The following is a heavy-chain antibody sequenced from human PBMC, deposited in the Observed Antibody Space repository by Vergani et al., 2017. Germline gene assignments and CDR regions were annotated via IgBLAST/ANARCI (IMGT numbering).Heavy chain of an antibody. D-gene: IGHD3-10*01. Sequence: QVPLVQSGAEVKKPGASVTVSCKASGYTFTSYGISWVRQAPGQGLEWMGWISAYNGNTNYAQKLQGRVTMTTDTSTSTAYMELRSLRSDDTAVYYCARDPLRFGELSGQDWFDPWGQGTLVTVSS. CDR2: ISAYNGNT. CDR3: ARDPLRFGELSGQDWFDP. CDR1: GYTFTSYG. V-gene: IGHV1-18*04. J-gene: IGHJ5*02.